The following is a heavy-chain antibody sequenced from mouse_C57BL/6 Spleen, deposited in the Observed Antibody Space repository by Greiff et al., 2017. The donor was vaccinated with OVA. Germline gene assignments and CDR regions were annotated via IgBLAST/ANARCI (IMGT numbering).Heavy chain of an antibody. CDR1: GYSITSGYY. Sequence: EESGPGLVKPSQSLSLTCSVTGYSITSGYYWNWIRQFPGNKLEWMGYISYDGSNNYNPSLKNRISITRDTSKNQFFLKLNSVTTEDTATYYCAGGSSPWFAYWGQGTLVTVSA. CDR2: ISYDGSN. D-gene: IGHD1-1*01. V-gene: IGHV3-6*01. J-gene: IGHJ3*01. CDR3: AGGSSPWFAY.